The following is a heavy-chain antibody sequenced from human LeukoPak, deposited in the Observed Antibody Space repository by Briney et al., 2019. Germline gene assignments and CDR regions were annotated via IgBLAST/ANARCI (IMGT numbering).Heavy chain of an antibody. D-gene: IGHD4-23*01. CDR3: AKGISGAVVTPGPFDY. Sequence: AGGSLRLSCAASGFTFSSYAMSWVRQAPGKGLGWVSAISGSGGSTYYADSVKGRFTISRDNSKNTLYLQMNSLRAEDTAVYYCAKGISGAVVTPGPFDYWGQGTLVTVSS. CDR1: GFTFSSYA. CDR2: ISGSGGST. J-gene: IGHJ4*02. V-gene: IGHV3-23*01.